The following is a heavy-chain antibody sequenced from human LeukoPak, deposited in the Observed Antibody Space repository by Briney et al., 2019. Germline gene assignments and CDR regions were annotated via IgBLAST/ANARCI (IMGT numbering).Heavy chain of an antibody. CDR3: ARDPTYYYDSSGYYPDAFDI. CDR1: GFTFSSYA. CDR2: ISYDGSNK. D-gene: IGHD3-22*01. Sequence: PGGSLRLSCAASGFTFSSYAMHWVRQAPGKGLEWVAVISYDGSNKYYANSVKGRFTISRDNSKNTLYPQMNSLRAEDTAVYYCARDPTYYYDSSGYYPDAFDIWGQGTMVTVSS. J-gene: IGHJ3*02. V-gene: IGHV3-30-3*01.